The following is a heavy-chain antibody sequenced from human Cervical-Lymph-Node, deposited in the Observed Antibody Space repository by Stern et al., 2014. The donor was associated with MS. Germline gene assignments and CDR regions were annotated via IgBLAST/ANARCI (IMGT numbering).Heavy chain of an antibody. CDR2: IYPGDPDP. CDR3: ARGVSSSGGWYRDY. J-gene: IGHJ4*02. Sequence: EVQLLESGAEVKKPGESLKISCKGSGYSFTTYWIGWVRQMPGKGLEWMGIIYPGDPDPRYSPSFQGQVTISADKSISTAYLQWSSLKASDTAIYYCARGVSSSGGWYRDYWGQGTLVTVSS. CDR1: GYSFTTYW. V-gene: IGHV5-51*03. D-gene: IGHD6-19*01.